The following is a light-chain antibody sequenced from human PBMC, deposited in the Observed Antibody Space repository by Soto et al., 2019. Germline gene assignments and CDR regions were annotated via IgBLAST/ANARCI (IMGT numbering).Light chain of an antibody. CDR1: QSVSSSY. CDR2: VAS. CDR3: QQDGNSPPTYT. V-gene: IGKV3-20*01. Sequence: EIVLTQSPGTLSLSPGERATLSCRASQSVSSSYLAWYQQKPGQAPRLLIYVASSRATGIPDRFSGSGSGIDFTLTISRLAPEDFAVYYCQQDGNSPPTYTFGQGTKLEIK. J-gene: IGKJ2*01.